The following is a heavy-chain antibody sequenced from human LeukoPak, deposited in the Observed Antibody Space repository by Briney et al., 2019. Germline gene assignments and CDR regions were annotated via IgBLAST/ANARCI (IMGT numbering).Heavy chain of an antibody. V-gene: IGHV4-34*01. CDR2: INHSGST. J-gene: IGHJ6*03. CDR3: AKRSTVTIYYYYFMDV. CDR1: GGSFSGYY. D-gene: IGHD4-17*01. Sequence: KASGTLSLTCAVYGGSFSGYYWSWIRQPPGKGLEWIGEINHSGSTNYNPSLKSRVTISVDTSKNQFSLKLSSVTAADTAVYYCAKRSTVTIYYYYFMDVWGKGTTVTISS.